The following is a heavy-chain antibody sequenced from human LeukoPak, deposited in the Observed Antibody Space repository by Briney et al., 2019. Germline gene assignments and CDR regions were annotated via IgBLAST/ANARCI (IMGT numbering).Heavy chain of an antibody. CDR2: IWYDGSNK. V-gene: IGHV3-33*01. D-gene: IGHD2-2*01. Sequence: GGSLRLSCAASGFTFSSYGMHWVRQAPGKGLEWVAVIWYDGSNKYYADSVKGRFTISRDNSKNTLYLQMNSLRAEDTAVYYCATCSSTSCYDYWGQGTLVTVSS. CDR1: GFTFSSYG. J-gene: IGHJ4*02. CDR3: ATCSSTSCYDY.